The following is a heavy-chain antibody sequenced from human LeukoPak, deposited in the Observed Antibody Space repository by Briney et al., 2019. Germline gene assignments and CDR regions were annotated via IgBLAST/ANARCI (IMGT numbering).Heavy chain of an antibody. J-gene: IGHJ4*02. CDR1: GGSISSGGYY. CDR2: IYYSGST. Sequence: PSETLSLTCTVSGGSISSGGYYWSWIRQHPGKGLEWIGYIYYSGSTYYNPSLKSRVTISVDTSKNQFSLKLSSVIAADTAVYYCARDGGYGSGSYYFDYWGQGTLVTVSS. CDR3: ARDGGYGSGSYYFDY. D-gene: IGHD3-10*01. V-gene: IGHV4-31*03.